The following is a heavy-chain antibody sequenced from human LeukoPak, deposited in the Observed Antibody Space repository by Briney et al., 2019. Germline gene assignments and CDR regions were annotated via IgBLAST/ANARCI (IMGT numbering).Heavy chain of an antibody. CDR2: IHHSGST. J-gene: IGHJ3*02. CDR3: ASLNWGSGAFDI. Sequence: MASETLSLTCIVSGYSFNSGYYWAWIRQPPGKGLEWIGSIHHSGSTYNNPSLKSRLTISVDTSKRQFSLRLSSVTAADTAVYYCASLNWGSGAFDIWGQGTMVTVSS. V-gene: IGHV4-38-2*02. D-gene: IGHD7-27*01. CDR1: GYSFNSGYY.